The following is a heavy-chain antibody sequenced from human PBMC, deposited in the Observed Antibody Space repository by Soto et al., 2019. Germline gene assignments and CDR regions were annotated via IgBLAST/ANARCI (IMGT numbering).Heavy chain of an antibody. D-gene: IGHD5-12*01. V-gene: IGHV2-5*02. CDR2: IYWDDDK. CDR1: GFSLSTSGVG. J-gene: IGHJ4*02. Sequence: SGPTLVNPTQTLTLTCTFSGFSLSTSGVGVGWIRQPPGKALEWLALIYWDDDKRYSPSLKSRLTITKDSSTNQVVLIMTNMDPVDTATYYCAHSRRGYSDYQDFDYWGQGTLVTVSS. CDR3: AHSRRGYSDYQDFDY.